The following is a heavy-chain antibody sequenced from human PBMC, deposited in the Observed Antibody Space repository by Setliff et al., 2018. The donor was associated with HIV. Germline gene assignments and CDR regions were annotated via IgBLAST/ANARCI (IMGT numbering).Heavy chain of an antibody. Sequence: PSETLSLTCAVYGGSFSGYYWTWIRQPPGKGLEWTGEINHSGSTNYNPSLKSRVSMSVDTSKNQFSLRLSSVTAADTAVFYCARASTGYSSIWYRNGLTYYNYMDVWGRGTKVTVSS. J-gene: IGHJ6*03. D-gene: IGHD6-13*01. CDR1: GGSFSGYY. V-gene: IGHV4-34*01. CDR2: INHSGST. CDR3: ARASTGYSSIWYRNGLTYYNYMDV.